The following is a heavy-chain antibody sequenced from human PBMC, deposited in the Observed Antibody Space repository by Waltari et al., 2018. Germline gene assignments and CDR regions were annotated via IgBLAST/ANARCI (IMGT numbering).Heavy chain of an antibody. V-gene: IGHV4-31*03. CDR1: GGSISSGGYY. D-gene: IGHD5-18*01. Sequence: QVQLQESGPGLVKPSQTLSLTCTVSGGSISSGGYYWSWIRQHPGKGLEWIGYIYYSGSTYYNPSRKSRVTISVDTSKNQFSLKLSSVTAADTAVYYCARGGYSYGTFDYWGQGTLVTVSS. J-gene: IGHJ4*02. CDR2: IYYSGST. CDR3: ARGGYSYGTFDY.